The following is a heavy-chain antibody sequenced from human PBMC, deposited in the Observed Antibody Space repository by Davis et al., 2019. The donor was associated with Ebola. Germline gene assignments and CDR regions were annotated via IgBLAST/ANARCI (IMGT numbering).Heavy chain of an antibody. CDR3: AKAYVGVLRGFDY. CDR2: IAGTGGTT. Sequence: PGGSLRLSCAASGFTFSSYDMSWVRQAPGKGLEWVSTIAGTGGTTYYADSVRGRFTIYRDNSKDTVYLQMNSPTADDTAVYYCAKAYVGVLRGFDYWGQGTLVTVSS. D-gene: IGHD3-10*02. J-gene: IGHJ4*02. V-gene: IGHV3-23*01. CDR1: GFTFSSYD.